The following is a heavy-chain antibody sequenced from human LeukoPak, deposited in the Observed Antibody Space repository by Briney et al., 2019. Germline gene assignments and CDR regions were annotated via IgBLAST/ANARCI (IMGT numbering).Heavy chain of an antibody. D-gene: IGHD3-9*01. J-gene: IGHJ6*04. Sequence: GGSLRLSCAASGFTFSSYSMNWVRQAPGKGLEWVSSISSSSYIYYADSVKGRFTISRDNAKNSLYLQMNSLRAEDTAVYYCAGGGRYFDWLLYSSTYYYGMDVWGKGTTVTVSS. CDR1: GFTFSSYS. V-gene: IGHV3-21*01. CDR2: ISSSSYI. CDR3: AGGGRYFDWLLYSSTYYYGMDV.